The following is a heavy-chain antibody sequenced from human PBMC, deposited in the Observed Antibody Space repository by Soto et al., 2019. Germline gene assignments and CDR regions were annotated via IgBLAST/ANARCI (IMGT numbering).Heavy chain of an antibody. D-gene: IGHD3-10*01. J-gene: IGHJ5*02. CDR3: ARDRSLYYGSRDPWFDP. CDR1: GGTFSSYA. V-gene: IGHV1-18*01. CDR2: ISAYNGNT. Sequence: GASVKVSCKASGGTFSSYAISWVRQAPGQGLEWMGWISAYNGNTNYAQKLQGRVTMTTDTSTSTAYMELRSLRSDDTAVYYCARDRSLYYGSRDPWFDPWGQGTLVTVSS.